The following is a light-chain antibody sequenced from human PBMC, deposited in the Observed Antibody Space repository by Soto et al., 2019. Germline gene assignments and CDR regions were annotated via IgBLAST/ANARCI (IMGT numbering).Light chain of an antibody. CDR2: TAS. CDR3: QQSYGIPPVT. Sequence: DIQMTQSPSSLSAFVGDRVTITCRASQSISTYLNWYQQHPGKAPKLLIYTASNLESGVPSRFSGSGSGTDFTLTISSLQPEDFATYYCQQSYGIPPVTFGGGTKVEIK. V-gene: IGKV1-39*01. CDR1: QSISTY. J-gene: IGKJ4*01.